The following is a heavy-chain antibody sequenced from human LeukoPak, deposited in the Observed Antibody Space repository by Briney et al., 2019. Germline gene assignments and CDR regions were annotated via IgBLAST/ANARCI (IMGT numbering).Heavy chain of an antibody. V-gene: IGHV3-74*01. CDR3: ARREQQLVLGYFDY. Sequence: PGGSLRLSCAASGFTFSSYWMQWVRQAPGKGLVWVSRLSPDGSSTTSADSVKGRFTISRDNAKNSLYLQMNSLRAEDTAVYYCARREQQLVLGYFDYWGQGTLVTVSS. CDR1: GFTFSSYW. J-gene: IGHJ4*02. D-gene: IGHD6-13*01. CDR2: LSPDGSST.